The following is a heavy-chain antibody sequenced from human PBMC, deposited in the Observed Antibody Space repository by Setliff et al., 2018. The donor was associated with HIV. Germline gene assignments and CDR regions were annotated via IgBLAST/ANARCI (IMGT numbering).Heavy chain of an antibody. CDR2: ISASGNT. CDR1: GPPIAIGSYY. V-gene: IGHV4-61*09. Sequence: SETLSLTCTVSGPPIAIGSYYWTWIRQPAGRGLEWIGHISASGNTKYSPTLQSRVTLSVNTSNNQFSLNLTSVTAADTAVYYCARRKSGSSYRFVSYWGLVSLVTVSS. CDR3: ARRKSGSSYRFVSY. D-gene: IGHD3-16*02. J-gene: IGHJ4*02.